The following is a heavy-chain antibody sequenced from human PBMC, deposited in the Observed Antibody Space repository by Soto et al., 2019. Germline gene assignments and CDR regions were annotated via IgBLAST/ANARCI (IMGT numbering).Heavy chain of an antibody. CDR3: ARGRGRAAAGTGVYYFDY. CDR1: GYTFTSYY. CDR2: INPSGGST. D-gene: IGHD6-13*01. J-gene: IGHJ4*02. V-gene: IGHV1-46*01. Sequence: ASVKVSCKASGYTFTSYYMHWLRQAPGQGLEWMGIINPSGGSTSYAQKFQGRVTMTRDTSTSTVYMELSSLRSEDTAVYYCARGRGRAAAGTGVYYFDYWGQGTLVTVS.